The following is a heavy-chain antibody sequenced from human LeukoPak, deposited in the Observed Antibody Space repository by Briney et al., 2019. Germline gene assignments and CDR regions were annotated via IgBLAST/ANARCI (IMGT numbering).Heavy chain of an antibody. J-gene: IGHJ4*02. V-gene: IGHV3-53*01. CDR2: IYAGGST. CDR1: GFTVSSNY. Sequence: GGSLRLSCAASGFTVSSNYMTWVRQAPGKGLEWVSLIYAGGSTYYADSVKGRFTISRDNSKNTLYLQMNSLRAEDTAMYYCARGGDSSGYYQNFDYWGQGTLVTVSS. CDR3: ARGGDSSGYYQNFDY. D-gene: IGHD3-22*01.